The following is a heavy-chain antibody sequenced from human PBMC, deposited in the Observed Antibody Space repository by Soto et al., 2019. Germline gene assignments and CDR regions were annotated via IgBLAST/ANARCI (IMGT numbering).Heavy chain of an antibody. V-gene: IGHV1-24*01. D-gene: IGHD2-2*01. CDR2: FDPEDGET. J-gene: IGHJ6*02. CDR3: APSSPANYYYGVDV. Sequence: QVQLIQSGAEVKKPGASVKVSCKVSGYIVTKLSMHWVRQAPGKGLEWMGGFDPEDGETVYAQKFQGRVTMTEDRSSDSAFLELSSLTSEDTAVYYCAPSSPANYYYGVDVWGQGTTVTVSS. CDR1: GYIVTKLS.